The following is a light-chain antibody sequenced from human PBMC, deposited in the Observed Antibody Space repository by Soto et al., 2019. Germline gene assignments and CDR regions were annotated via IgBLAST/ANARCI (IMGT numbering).Light chain of an antibody. CDR3: CSNGGLI. Sequence: QSALTQPASVSGSPGQSITISCTATSSDVGSYNLVSWYQQHPGKGPKLMIYEDIKRPSGVSNRWSGSNAGNTATLTISGLQAEDEADYYCCSNGGLIFGGGTKVTVL. CDR1: SSDVGSYNL. V-gene: IGLV2-23*01. J-gene: IGLJ2*01. CDR2: EDI.